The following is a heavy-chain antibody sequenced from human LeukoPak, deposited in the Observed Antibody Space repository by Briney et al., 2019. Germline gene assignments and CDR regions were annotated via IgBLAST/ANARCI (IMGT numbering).Heavy chain of an antibody. V-gene: IGHV4-34*01. CDR2: INHSGST. J-gene: IGHJ4*02. CDR3: ARGIERYSYGPYYFDY. Sequence: SETLSHTCAVYGGSFSGYYWSWIRQPPGKGLEWIGEINHSGSTNYNPSLKSRVTISVDTSKNQFSLKLSSVTAADTAVYYCARGIERYSYGPYYFDYWGQGTLVTVSS. CDR1: GGSFSGYY. D-gene: IGHD5-18*01.